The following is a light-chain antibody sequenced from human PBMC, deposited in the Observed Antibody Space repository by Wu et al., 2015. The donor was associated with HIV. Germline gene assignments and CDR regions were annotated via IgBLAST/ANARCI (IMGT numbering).Light chain of an antibody. CDR1: QSVPNNY. CDR2: GAS. Sequence: EIVLTQSPGTLSLSPGERATLSCRASQSVPNNYLAWYQQKPGQPPRLLIYGASNRATGIPDRFSGGGSGTDFSLTISSMQSEDFAVYYCQQYNNWPYTFGQGTKLEIK. CDR3: QQYNNWPYT. J-gene: IGKJ2*01. V-gene: IGKV3-20*01.